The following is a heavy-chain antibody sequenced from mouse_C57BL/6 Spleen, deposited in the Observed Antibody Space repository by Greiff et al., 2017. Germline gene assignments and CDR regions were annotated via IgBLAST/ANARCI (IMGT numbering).Heavy chain of an antibody. CDR1: GYTFTGYW. D-gene: IGHD1-1*01. CDR3: ARKGDYGTRFAY. J-gene: IGHJ3*01. V-gene: IGHV1-9*01. Sequence: QVQLQQSGAELMKPGASVKLSCKATGYTFTGYWIEWVKQRPGHGLEWIGEMLPGSGSTNYNEKFKGKATFTADTSSNTAYMPLSSLTTEDSAIYYCARKGDYGTRFAYWGQVTLVTVSA. CDR2: MLPGSGST.